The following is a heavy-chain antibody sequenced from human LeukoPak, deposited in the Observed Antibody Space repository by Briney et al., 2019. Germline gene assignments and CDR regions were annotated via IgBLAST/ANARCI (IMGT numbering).Heavy chain of an antibody. CDR2: IYYSGST. CDR3: ARLVTTGSKMYYYYGMDV. J-gene: IGHJ6*02. CDR1: GGSISSSSYY. V-gene: IGHV4-39*01. D-gene: IGHD4-17*01. Sequence: SETLSLTCTVSGGSISSSSYYWGWIRQPPGKGLEWIGRIYYSGSTYYNPSLKSRVTISVDTSKNQFSLKLSSVTAADTAVYYCARLVTTGSKMYYYYGMDVWGQGTTVTVSS.